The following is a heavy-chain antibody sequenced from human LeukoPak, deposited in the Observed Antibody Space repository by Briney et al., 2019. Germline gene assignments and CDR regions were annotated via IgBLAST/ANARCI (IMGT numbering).Heavy chain of an antibody. CDR2: LSYDGCNS. CDR1: GFTFSSFG. J-gene: IGHJ4*02. D-gene: IGHD4-17*01. V-gene: IGHV3-30*18. Sequence: PGGSLTLSCAASGFTFSSFGMHWVRQAPGKGLEWVAVLSYDGCNSFYADSVKGRFTISRDNSKNTLYLQMNSLRPEDTAVYYCAKDASTVTLHADYWGQGTLLTVSS. CDR3: AKDASTVTLHADY.